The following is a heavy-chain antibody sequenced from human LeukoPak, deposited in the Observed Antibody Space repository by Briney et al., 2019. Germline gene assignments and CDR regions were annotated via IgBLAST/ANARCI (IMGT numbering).Heavy chain of an antibody. D-gene: IGHD1-14*01. V-gene: IGHV3-23*01. CDR1: GFSLSSYV. CDR3: VKDNPLDY. CDR2: VSGSGGAT. J-gene: IGHJ4*02. Sequence: GGSLRLSCAVSGFSLSSYVVSWVRQVPGKGLEWVSGVSGSGGATYYADSVKGRFTISRDNSKNTLYLHINSLRAEDTAVYYCVKDNPLDYWGQGTLVIVSS.